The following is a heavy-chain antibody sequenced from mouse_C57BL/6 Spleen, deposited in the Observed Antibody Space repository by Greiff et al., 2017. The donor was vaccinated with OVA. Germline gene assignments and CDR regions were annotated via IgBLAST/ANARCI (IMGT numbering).Heavy chain of an antibody. CDR1: GFTFSSYA. D-gene: IGHD1-1*01. CDR3: ARDYGSSSYYAMDY. Sequence: DVHLVESGGGLVKPGGSLKLSCAASGFTFSSYAMSWVRQTPEKRLEWVATISDGGSYTYYPDNVKGRFTISRDNAKNNLYLQMSHLKSEDTAMYYCARDYGSSSYYAMDYWGQGTSVTVSS. CDR2: ISDGGSYT. J-gene: IGHJ4*01. V-gene: IGHV5-4*01.